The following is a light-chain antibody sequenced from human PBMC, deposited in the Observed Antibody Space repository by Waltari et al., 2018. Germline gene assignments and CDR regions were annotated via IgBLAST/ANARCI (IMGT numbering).Light chain of an antibody. J-gene: IGKJ4*01. Sequence: EVVLIQSPATLPLSPGERATLSCRASQSVYNFLVWYQQNPGQAPRLLIYEASQRATGIPARFSGSGSGTDFTLTISNLEPEDVAVYYCQQRANWPPLTFGGGTKVEIK. CDR1: QSVYNF. V-gene: IGKV3-11*01. CDR3: QQRANWPPLT. CDR2: EAS.